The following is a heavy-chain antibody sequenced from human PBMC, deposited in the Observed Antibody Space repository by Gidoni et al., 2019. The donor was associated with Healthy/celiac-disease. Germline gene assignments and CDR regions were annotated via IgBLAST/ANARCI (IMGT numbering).Heavy chain of an antibody. D-gene: IGHD4-4*01. V-gene: IGHV2-5*01. J-gene: IGHJ5*02. CDR2: IYWNDDK. Sequence: QITLKESGPTLVKPTQTLTLTCTFSGFSLSTSGVGVGWIRQPPGKALEWLALIYWNDDKRYSPSLKSRLTITKDTSKNQVVLTMTNMDPVDTATYYCAHGVTTVTRFNWFDPWGQGTLVTVSS. CDR3: AHGVTTVTRFNWFDP. CDR1: GFSLSTSGVG.